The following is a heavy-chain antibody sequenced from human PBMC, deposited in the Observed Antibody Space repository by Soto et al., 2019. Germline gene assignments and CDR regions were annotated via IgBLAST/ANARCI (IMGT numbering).Heavy chain of an antibody. D-gene: IGHD3-22*01. V-gene: IGHV4-34*01. CDR1: GGSFSGYY. J-gene: IGHJ4*02. Sequence: SETLSLTCAVYGGSFSGYYWSWIRQPPGKGLEWIGEINHSGSTNYNPSLKSRVTISVDTSKNQFSLKLSSVTAADTAVYYCARGVHVTNYDSSRGEFDYWGQGTLVTVSS. CDR2: INHSGST. CDR3: ARGVHVTNYDSSRGEFDY.